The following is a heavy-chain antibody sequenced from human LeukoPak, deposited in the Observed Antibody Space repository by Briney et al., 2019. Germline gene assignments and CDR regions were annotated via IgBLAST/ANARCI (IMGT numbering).Heavy chain of an antibody. D-gene: IGHD6-13*01. V-gene: IGHV3-15*01. CDR3: TTDAASIAAAGTGPY. Sequence: GGSLRLSCAASGFTFSNAWMTWVRQAPGKGLEWVGRIKSKTDGGPTDYAAPVKGRFTISRDDSKNTLYLQMNSLETEDTAVYYCTTDAASIAAAGTGPYWGQGNLVTVSS. J-gene: IGHJ4*02. CDR1: GFTFSNAW. CDR2: IKSKTDGGPT.